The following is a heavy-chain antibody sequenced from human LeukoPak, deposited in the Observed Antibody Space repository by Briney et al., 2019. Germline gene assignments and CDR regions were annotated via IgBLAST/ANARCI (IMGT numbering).Heavy chain of an antibody. V-gene: IGHV3-7*01. Sequence: PGGSLRLSCAASGFTFSSYWMSWVRQAPGKGLEWVANINQDESEKYYVDSVKGRFTISRDNAKNSLYLQMNSLRAEDTAVYYCAREGCSGGSCYHNWFDPWGQGTLVTVSS. CDR2: INQDESEK. CDR1: GFTFSSYW. J-gene: IGHJ5*02. D-gene: IGHD2-15*01. CDR3: AREGCSGGSCYHNWFDP.